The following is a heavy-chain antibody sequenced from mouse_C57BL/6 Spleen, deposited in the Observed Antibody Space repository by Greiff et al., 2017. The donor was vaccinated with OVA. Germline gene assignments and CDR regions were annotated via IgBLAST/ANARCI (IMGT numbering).Heavy chain of an antibody. D-gene: IGHD1-1*01. Sequence: VQLQQSGAELARPGASVKLSCKASGYTFTSYGISWVKQRTGQGLEWIGEIYPRSGNTYYNEKFKGKATLTADKSSSTAYMELRSLTSEDSSVYFCARTDGKLLRGAWFAYWGQGTLVTVSA. V-gene: IGHV1-81*01. CDR2: IYPRSGNT. J-gene: IGHJ3*01. CDR3: ARTDGKLLRGAWFAY. CDR1: GYTFTSYG.